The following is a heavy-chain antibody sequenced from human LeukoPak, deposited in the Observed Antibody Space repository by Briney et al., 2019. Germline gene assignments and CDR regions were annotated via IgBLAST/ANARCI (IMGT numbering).Heavy chain of an antibody. CDR2: ISGSGGST. Sequence: QPGGSLRLSCAASGFTFSSYAMSWVRQAPGKGLEWVSAISGSGGSTYYADSVKGRFTISRDNSKNTLYLQMNSLRAEDTAVYYCAKSRYYYDSSGYYLTDYWGQGTLVTVSS. CDR1: GFTFSSYA. J-gene: IGHJ4*02. D-gene: IGHD3-22*01. V-gene: IGHV3-23*01. CDR3: AKSRYYYDSSGYYLTDY.